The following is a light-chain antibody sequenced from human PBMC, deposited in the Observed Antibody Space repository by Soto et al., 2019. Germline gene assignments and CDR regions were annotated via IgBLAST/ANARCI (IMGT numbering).Light chain of an antibody. Sequence: EIVLTQSPGTLPLSPGERATLSCRASQSVSSSYLAWYQQKPGQAPSLLMYGASRRATGIPERFSGSGSGTDFTLTISRLEPEDFAVYYCQQYGSSPRTFGQGTKVDIK. CDR3: QQYGSSPRT. J-gene: IGKJ1*01. CDR1: QSVSSSY. CDR2: GAS. V-gene: IGKV3-20*01.